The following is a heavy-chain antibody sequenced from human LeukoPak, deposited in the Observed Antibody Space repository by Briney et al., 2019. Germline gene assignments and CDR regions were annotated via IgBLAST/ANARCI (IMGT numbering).Heavy chain of an antibody. D-gene: IGHD3-10*01. Sequence: GASLRLSCAASGFTFSSYDMHWVRQATGKGLEWVSAIGTAGDTYYPGSVKGRFTISRENAKNSLYLQMNSLRAGDTAVYYCARRGSGSYKDAFDIWGQGTMVTVSS. J-gene: IGHJ3*02. CDR1: GFTFSSYD. V-gene: IGHV3-13*01. CDR2: IGTAGDT. CDR3: ARRGSGSYKDAFDI.